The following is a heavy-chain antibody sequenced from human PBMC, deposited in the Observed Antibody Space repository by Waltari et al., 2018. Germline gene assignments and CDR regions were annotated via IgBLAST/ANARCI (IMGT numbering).Heavy chain of an antibody. CDR3: ARITTVTTSAFDI. CDR1: GGSFSGYY. D-gene: IGHD4-17*01. J-gene: IGHJ3*02. V-gene: IGHV4-34*01. Sequence: QVQLQQWGAGLLKPSETLSLTCAVYGGSFSGYYWSWIRQPPGKGLEWIGEINHSGSTNSNPSLNSRVTISVDTSKNQFSLRLSSVTAADTAVYYCARITTVTTSAFDIWGQGTMVTVSS. CDR2: INHSGST.